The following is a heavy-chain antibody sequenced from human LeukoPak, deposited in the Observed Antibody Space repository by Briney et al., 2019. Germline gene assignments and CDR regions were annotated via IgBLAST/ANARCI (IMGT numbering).Heavy chain of an antibody. D-gene: IGHD3-3*01. J-gene: IGHJ4*02. CDR3: ARGDYTIFGVVMASYFDY. CDR2: INHSGST. V-gene: IGHV4-4*02. Sequence: SETLSLTCAVSGASISSSYWWSWVRQPPGKGLEWIGEINHSGSTNYNPSLKSRVTISVDTSKNQFSLKLSSVTAADTAVYYCARGDYTIFGVVMASYFDYWGQGTLVTVSS. CDR1: GASISSSYW.